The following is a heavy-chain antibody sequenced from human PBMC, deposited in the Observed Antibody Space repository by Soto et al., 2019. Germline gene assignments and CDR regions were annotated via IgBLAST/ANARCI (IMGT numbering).Heavy chain of an antibody. CDR1: GFTFSDYY. V-gene: IGHV3-11*01. CDR3: ATSPLFYSGKQEDY. D-gene: IGHD5-12*01. Sequence: GGSLRLSCAASGFTFSDYYMSWIRQAPGKGLEWVSYISSSGSTIYYADSVKGRFTISRDNAKNSLYLQMNSLRAEDTAVYYCATSPLFYSGKQEDYWGQGTLVTVSS. J-gene: IGHJ4*02. CDR2: ISSSGSTI.